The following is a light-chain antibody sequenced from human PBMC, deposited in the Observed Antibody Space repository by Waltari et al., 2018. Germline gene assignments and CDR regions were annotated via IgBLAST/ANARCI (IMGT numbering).Light chain of an antibody. CDR2: AAS. CDR1: QSISIY. J-gene: IGKJ1*01. V-gene: IGKV1-39*01. Sequence: DIQVTQSPSSLSASGGARVTITCRASQSISIYLNWYPQKPGKAPKLLISAASSLQGGVPSRFSGSGSGTDFTLTISSLQPEDFASYYCQQRYSTPPWTFGQGTKVEIK. CDR3: QQRYSTPPWT.